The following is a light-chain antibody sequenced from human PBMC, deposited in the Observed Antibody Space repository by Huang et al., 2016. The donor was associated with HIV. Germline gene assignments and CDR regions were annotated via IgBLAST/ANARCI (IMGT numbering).Light chain of an antibody. CDR3: QQYNNWPPTFT. Sequence: EILMTQSPATLSVSPGERATLSCRASQSVGTDLAWYQQKPGQAPRLLIQDASIRATGSPARFSGSGSGTEFTLTISSLQSEDFAVYYCQQYNNWPPTFTFGPGTKVDVK. CDR2: DAS. J-gene: IGKJ3*01. V-gene: IGKV3-15*01. CDR1: QSVGTD.